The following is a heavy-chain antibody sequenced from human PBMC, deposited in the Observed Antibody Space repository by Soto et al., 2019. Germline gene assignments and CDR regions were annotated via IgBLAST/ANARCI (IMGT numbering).Heavy chain of an antibody. CDR1: GFTFSSYG. V-gene: IGHV3-30*18. J-gene: IGHJ5*02. CDR2: ISYDGSNK. CDR3: AKAYSGRQEGFDP. Sequence: QVQLVESGGGVVQPGRSLRLSCAASGFTFSSYGMHWVRQAPGKGLEWVAVISYDGSNKYYADSVKGRFTISRDNSKNTLYLQMNSLRAEDTAVYYCAKAYSGRQEGFDPWGQGTLVTVSS. D-gene: IGHD1-26*01.